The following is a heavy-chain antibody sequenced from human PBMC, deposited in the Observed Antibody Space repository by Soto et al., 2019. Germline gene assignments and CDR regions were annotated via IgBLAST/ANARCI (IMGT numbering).Heavy chain of an antibody. CDR1: GFTFSSYA. V-gene: IGHV3-23*01. J-gene: IGHJ4*02. D-gene: IGHD5-12*01. CDR2: ISGSGGST. CDR3: AKYPVYRAYDGIYFDY. Sequence: VQLLESGGGWVQPAGSLRLSCAASGFTFSSYAMSWVRQAPGKGLDWVAAISGSGGSTYYADSVKGGFTISRDNSQSTLYLQMNSLRAEDTAVYYCAKYPVYRAYDGIYFDYWGQGALVTVSS.